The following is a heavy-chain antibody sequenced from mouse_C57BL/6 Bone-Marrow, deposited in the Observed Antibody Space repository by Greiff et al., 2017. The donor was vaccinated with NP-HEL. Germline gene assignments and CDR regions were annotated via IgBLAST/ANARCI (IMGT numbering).Heavy chain of an antibody. CDR1: GFTFSSYG. CDR3: ARHYSSNYFDY. CDR2: ISSGGSYT. Sequence: VQLKESGGDLVKPGGSLKLSCAASGFTFSSYGMSWVRQTPDKRLEWVATISSGGSYTYYPDSVKGRFTISRDNAKNTLYLQMSSLKSEDTAMYYCARHYSSNYFDYWGQGTTLTVSS. J-gene: IGHJ2*01. V-gene: IGHV5-6*01. D-gene: IGHD2-5*01.